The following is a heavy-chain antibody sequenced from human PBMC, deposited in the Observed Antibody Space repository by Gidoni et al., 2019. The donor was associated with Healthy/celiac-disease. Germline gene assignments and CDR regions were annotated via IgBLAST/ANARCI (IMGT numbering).Heavy chain of an antibody. CDR1: GGTFSSYA. V-gene: IGHV1-69*01. CDR2: IIPIFGTA. D-gene: IGHD4-17*01. CDR3: ARDPSRGLDTVTTLGEN. J-gene: IGHJ4*02. Sequence: QVQLAQSGAEVKKPGSSVKVSCKASGGTFSSYAISWVRQAPGQGLEWMGGIIPIFGTANYAQKFQGRVTITADESTSTAYMELSSLRSEDTAVYYCARDPSRGLDTVTTLGENWGQGTLVTVSS.